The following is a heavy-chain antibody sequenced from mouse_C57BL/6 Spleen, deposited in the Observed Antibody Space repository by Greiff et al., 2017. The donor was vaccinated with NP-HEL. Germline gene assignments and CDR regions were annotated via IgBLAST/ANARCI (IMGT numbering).Heavy chain of an antibody. CDR1: GFTFSDYY. Sequence: EVNLVESEGGLVQPGSSMKLSCTASGFTFSDYYMAWVRQVPEKGLEWVANINYDGSSTYYLASLKSRFIISRDNAKNILYLQMSSLKAEDTATNYCVRYGYVVAFAYWGQGTLVTVSA. CDR2: INYDGSST. D-gene: IGHD2-2*01. CDR3: VRYGYVVAFAY. J-gene: IGHJ3*01. V-gene: IGHV5-16*01.